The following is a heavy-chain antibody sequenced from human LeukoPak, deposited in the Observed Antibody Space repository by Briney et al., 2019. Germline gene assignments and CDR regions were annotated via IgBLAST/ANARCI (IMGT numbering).Heavy chain of an antibody. CDR1: GGSISSSSYY. J-gene: IGHJ4*02. V-gene: IGHV4-39*01. D-gene: IGHD4-17*01. CDR2: IYYSGST. CDR3: ASREGGDLFDY. Sequence: ASETLSLTCTVSGGSISSSSYYWGWIRQPPGKGLEWIGSIYYSGSTYYNPSLKSRVTISVDTSKNQFSLKLSSVTAADTAVYYCASREGGDLFDYWGQGTLVTVSS.